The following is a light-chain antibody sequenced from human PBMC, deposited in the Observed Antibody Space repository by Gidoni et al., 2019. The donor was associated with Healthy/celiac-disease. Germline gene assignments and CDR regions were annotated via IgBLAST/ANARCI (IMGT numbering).Light chain of an antibody. CDR3: QQYDNLPPYT. CDR1: QDISNY. CDR2: DAS. J-gene: IGKJ2*01. V-gene: IGKV1-33*01. Sequence: DIQMTQSQSYLSASVGDRVTITCQASQDISNYLNWYQQKPGKAPKLLIYDASNLETGVPSRFSGSGSGTDLTFTISSLQPEDIATYYCQQYDNLPPYTFGQGTKLQIK.